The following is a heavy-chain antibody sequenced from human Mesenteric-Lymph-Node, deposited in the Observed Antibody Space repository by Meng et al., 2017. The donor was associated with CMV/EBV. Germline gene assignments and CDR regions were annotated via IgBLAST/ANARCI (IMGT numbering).Heavy chain of an antibody. CDR1: GFTFSNYW. CDR2: IKQDGSAK. J-gene: IGHJ4*02. Sequence: GESLKISCAASGFTFSNYWMSWVRQAPGKGLEWVANIKQDGSAKYYVDSVKGRFTVSRDNAKKSLYLQMNRLRAEETAVYYCAGEYSSSWYDYWGQGTRVTVSS. CDR3: AGEYSSSWYDY. D-gene: IGHD6-13*01. V-gene: IGHV3-7*01.